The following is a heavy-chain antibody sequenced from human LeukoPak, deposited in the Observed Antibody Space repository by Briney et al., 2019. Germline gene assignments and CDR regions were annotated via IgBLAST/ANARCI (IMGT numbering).Heavy chain of an antibody. J-gene: IGHJ4*02. CDR3: ARDSVGEWELLMDLLGVVDY. D-gene: IGHD1-26*01. CDR2: INPNSGGT. Sequence: VASVKVSCKVSGYTLTELSMHWVRQAPGQGLEWMGWINPNSGGTNYAQKFQGRVTMTRDTSISTAYMELSRLRSDDTAVYYCARDSVGEWELLMDLLGVVDYWGQGTLVTVSS. V-gene: IGHV1-2*02. CDR1: GYTLTELS.